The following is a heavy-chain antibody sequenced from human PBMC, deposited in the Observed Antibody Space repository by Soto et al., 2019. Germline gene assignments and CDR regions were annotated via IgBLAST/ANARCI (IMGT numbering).Heavy chain of an antibody. V-gene: IGHV4-30-2*01. CDR2: IYDSGST. Sequence: ASETLSLTCAVSGDSISRGGYSWTWIRQPPGKSLEWIGNIYDSGSTSYNPSLKSRVTISVDTSKNQFSLRLTSVTAADTAVYFCARGSSSYYDYGMDVWGQGTTVTVYS. CDR3: ARGSSSYYDYGMDV. D-gene: IGHD6-6*01. J-gene: IGHJ6*02. CDR1: GDSISRGGYS.